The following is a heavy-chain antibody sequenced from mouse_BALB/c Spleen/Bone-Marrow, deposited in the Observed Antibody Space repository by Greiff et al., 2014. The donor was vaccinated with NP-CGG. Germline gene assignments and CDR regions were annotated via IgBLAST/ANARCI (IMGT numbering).Heavy chain of an antibody. V-gene: IGHV1-82*01. CDR3: ARSAYYGSSYGAMDY. CDR1: GYAFSSSW. J-gene: IGHJ4*01. D-gene: IGHD1-1*01. CDR2: IYPGDGDT. Sequence: QVQLQQSGPELVKPGASVKISCTGSGYAFSSSWVNWGKQRPGQGLEWIGRIYPGDGDTNSNGRFKGKATLTADRSSNTAYMQLSSLTSVDSAVYFCARSAYYGSSYGAMDYWGQGTSVTVSS.